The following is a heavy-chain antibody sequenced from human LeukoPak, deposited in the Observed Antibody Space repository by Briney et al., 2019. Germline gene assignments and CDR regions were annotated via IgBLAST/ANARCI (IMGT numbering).Heavy chain of an antibody. CDR3: ARARVVRGVILRGGYFDY. CDR1: GDSISSGDYY. Sequence: PSETLSLTCTVPGDSISSGDYYWSCFRQPPGKGLEWIVYIYYSGSTYYNPSLKSRVTISVDTSKNQFSLKLSSVTAADTAVYYCARARVVRGVILRGGYFDYWGQGTLVTVSS. J-gene: IGHJ4*02. D-gene: IGHD3-10*01. CDR2: IYYSGST. V-gene: IGHV4-30-4*01.